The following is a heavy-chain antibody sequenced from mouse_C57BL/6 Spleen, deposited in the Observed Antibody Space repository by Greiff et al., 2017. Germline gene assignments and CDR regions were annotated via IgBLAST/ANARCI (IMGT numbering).Heavy chain of an antibody. CDR1: GFTFSDYG. J-gene: IGHJ3*01. D-gene: IGHD2-4*01. Sequence: EVHLVESGGGLVKPGGSLKLSCAASGFTFSDYGMHWVRQAPEKGLEWVAYISSGSSTIYYADTVKGRFTISRDNAKNTLFMQMTSLRSEDTAMYYCARGLRLWFAYWGQGTLVTVSA. V-gene: IGHV5-17*01. CDR3: ARGLRLWFAY. CDR2: ISSGSSTI.